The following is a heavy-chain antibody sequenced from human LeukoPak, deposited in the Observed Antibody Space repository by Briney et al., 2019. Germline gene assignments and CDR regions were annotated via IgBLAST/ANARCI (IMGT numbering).Heavy chain of an antibody. CDR2: IKQDGSEK. CDR1: GFTFSSYS. V-gene: IGHV3-7*03. Sequence: PGGSLRLSCAASGFTFSSYSMNWVRQAPGKGLEWVANIKQDGSEKYYVDSVKGRFTISRDNAKNSLYLQMNSLRAEYTAVYYCARDASVEYFDYWGQGTLVTVSS. CDR3: ARDASVEYFDY. D-gene: IGHD3-3*01. J-gene: IGHJ4*02.